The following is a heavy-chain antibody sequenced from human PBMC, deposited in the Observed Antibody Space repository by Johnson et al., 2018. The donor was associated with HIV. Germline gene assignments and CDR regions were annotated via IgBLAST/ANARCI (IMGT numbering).Heavy chain of an antibody. CDR1: GFTFSSYG. CDR3: ARDEWGRLQGGGAFDI. Sequence: QVQLVESGGGVVQPGGSLRLSCAASGFTFSSYGMHWVRQAPGKGLEWVAVMWYDGSNKYYVDSVKGRFTISRDNAKNSLYLQMNSLRAEDTAVYYCARDEWGRLQGGGAFDIWGQGTMVTVSS. V-gene: IGHV3-33*01. D-gene: IGHD1-26*01. CDR2: MWYDGSNK. J-gene: IGHJ3*02.